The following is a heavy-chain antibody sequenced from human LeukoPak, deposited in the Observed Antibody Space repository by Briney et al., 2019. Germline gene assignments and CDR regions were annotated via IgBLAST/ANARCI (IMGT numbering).Heavy chain of an antibody. V-gene: IGHV1-2*02. CDR2: INPNSGGT. J-gene: IGHJ4*02. CDR1: GYTLTELS. D-gene: IGHD3-22*01. CDR3: ARWYYYDSSGREGRFDY. Sequence: ASVKVSRKVSGYTLTELSMHWVRQAPGQGLEWMGWINPNSGGTNYAQKFQGRVTMTRDTSISTAYMELSRLRSDDTAVYYCARWYYYDSSGREGRFDYWGQGTLVTVSS.